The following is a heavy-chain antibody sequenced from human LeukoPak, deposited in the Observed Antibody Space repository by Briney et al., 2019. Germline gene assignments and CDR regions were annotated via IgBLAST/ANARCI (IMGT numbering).Heavy chain of an antibody. CDR1: GFTFSSYA. CDR2: ISYDGSNK. CDR3: ARDAAPYDSSGYWNWFDT. D-gene: IGHD3-22*01. V-gene: IGHV3-30-3*01. Sequence: GGSLRLSCAASGFTFSSYAMHWVRQAPGKGLEWVAVISYDGSNKYYADSVKGRFTISRDNSKNTLYLQMNSLRAEDTAVYYCARDAAPYDSSGYWNWFDTWGQGTLVTVSS. J-gene: IGHJ5*02.